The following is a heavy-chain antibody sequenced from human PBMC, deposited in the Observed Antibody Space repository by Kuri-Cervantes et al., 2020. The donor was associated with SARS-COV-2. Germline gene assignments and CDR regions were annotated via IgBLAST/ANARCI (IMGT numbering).Heavy chain of an antibody. V-gene: IGHV4-39*07. D-gene: IGHD6-19*01. J-gene: IGHJ6*02. CDR3: ARGVGAAVAGTLITIYYYYGMDV. CDR2: INHSGST. CDR1: GGSISSSGYY. Sequence: GSLRLSCTVSGGSISSSGYYWSWIRQPPGKGLEWIGEINHSGSTNYNPSLKSRVTISVDTSKNQFSLKLSSVTAADTAVYYCARGVGAAVAGTLITIYYYYGMDVWGQGTTVTVSS.